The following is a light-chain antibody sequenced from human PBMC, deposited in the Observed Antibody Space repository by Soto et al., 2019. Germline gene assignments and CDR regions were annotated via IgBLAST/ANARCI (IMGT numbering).Light chain of an antibody. CDR3: KQYGRSLWT. V-gene: IGKV3-20*01. Sequence: EIVLTQSPGTLSLSPGERVTLSCRASQSVTSSYLAWYQQKPGQAPRLLIYGASSRATGIPDRFSGSGSGTDFTLTISRLEPEDFAVYYCKQYGRSLWTFGQGTKVEIK. CDR1: QSVTSSY. CDR2: GAS. J-gene: IGKJ1*01.